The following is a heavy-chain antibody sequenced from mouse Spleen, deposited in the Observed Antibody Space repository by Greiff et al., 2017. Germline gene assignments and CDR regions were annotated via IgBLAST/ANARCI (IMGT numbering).Heavy chain of an antibody. V-gene: IGHV1-54*01. Sequence: VQRVESGAELVRPGTSVKVSCKASGYAFTNYLIEWVKQRPGQGLEWIGVINPGSGGTYYNEKFKGKATLTADKSSSTAYMQLSSLTSEDSAVYICAWSGRQEGFAYWGQGTLVTVSA. CDR3: AWSGRQEGFAY. D-gene: IGHD6-1*01. CDR2: INPGSGGT. CDR1: GYAFTNYL. J-gene: IGHJ3*01.